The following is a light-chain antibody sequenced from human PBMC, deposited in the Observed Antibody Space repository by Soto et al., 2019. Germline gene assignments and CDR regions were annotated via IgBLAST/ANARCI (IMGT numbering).Light chain of an antibody. CDR1: SSNIGSNS. Sequence: QSVLTQPPSASGTPGQRVTISCSGTSSNIGSNSVNSYQQLPGTAPNLLIYSNNQRPSWVTDRFCGSKSGTAASLAISGLQSEDEADYYCAALDDSMNGYVFGPGTKLTVL. CDR3: AALDDSMNGYV. V-gene: IGLV1-44*01. CDR2: SNN. J-gene: IGLJ1*01.